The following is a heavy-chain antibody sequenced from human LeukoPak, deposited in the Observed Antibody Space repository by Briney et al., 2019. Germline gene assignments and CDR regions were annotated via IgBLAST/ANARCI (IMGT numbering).Heavy chain of an antibody. V-gene: IGHV3-23*01. D-gene: IGHD1-1*01. CDR3: AKVADDPGNYYYYMDV. Sequence: PGGSLRLSCAASGFTFSSYAMSWVRQAPGKGLEWVSAISGSGGSTYYADSVKGRFTISRDNSKNTLYLQMNSLRAEDTAVYYCAKVADDPGNYYYYMDVWGKGTTVTVSS. CDR1: GFTFSSYA. CDR2: ISGSGGST. J-gene: IGHJ6*03.